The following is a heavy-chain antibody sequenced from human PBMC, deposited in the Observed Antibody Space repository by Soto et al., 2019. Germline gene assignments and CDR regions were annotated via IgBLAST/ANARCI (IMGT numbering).Heavy chain of an antibody. CDR3: ARMETFGSLNWSDP. V-gene: IGHV1-8*02. J-gene: IGHJ5*02. Sequence: GASVKVSCKASGYTFTSYGISWVRQATGQGLEWMGWMNPGSGDTGYAQKFQGRVTMTRDISIATAYMELSSLRSDDTAIYYCARMETFGSLNWSDPWGQGTLVTVSS. CDR2: MNPGSGDT. D-gene: IGHD3-16*01. CDR1: GYTFTSYG.